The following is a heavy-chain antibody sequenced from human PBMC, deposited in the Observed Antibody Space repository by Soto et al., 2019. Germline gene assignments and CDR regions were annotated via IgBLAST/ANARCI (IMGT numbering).Heavy chain of an antibody. V-gene: IGHV2-5*02. CDR2: IYWDDDK. CDR1: GFSLSTSGVG. Sequence: QITLKESGPTLVKPTQTLTLTCTFSGFSLSTSGVGVVLIRQPPGKALEWLALIYWDDDKRYRASLKNRLTITEDSSKNQVVLTMTNMNPVDTATYYCAHTNYYGSGSLDYWGQGSLVPVSS. J-gene: IGHJ4*02. D-gene: IGHD3-10*01. CDR3: AHTNYYGSGSLDY.